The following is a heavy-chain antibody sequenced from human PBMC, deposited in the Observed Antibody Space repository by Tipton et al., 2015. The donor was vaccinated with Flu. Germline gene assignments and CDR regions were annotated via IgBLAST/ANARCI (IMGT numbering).Heavy chain of an antibody. V-gene: IGHV4-59*01. CDR2: VYYRGST. J-gene: IGHJ4*02. Sequence: TLSLTCMISGGSISSYYWSWIRQSPGRGLEWIGYVYYRGSTSYNPSLKSRVTISVDTSKIQFSLRLSSVTAADTAVYFCAADHYFGSGSYYWGQGKMVTVSS. D-gene: IGHD3-10*01. CDR3: AADHYFGSGSYY. CDR1: GGSISSYY.